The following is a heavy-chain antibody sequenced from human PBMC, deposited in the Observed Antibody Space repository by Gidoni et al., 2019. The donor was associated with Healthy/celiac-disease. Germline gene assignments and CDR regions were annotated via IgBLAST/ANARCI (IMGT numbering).Heavy chain of an antibody. CDR3: ARGTVAGWLADFDY. Sequence: QVQLVQSGAEVKKPGSSVKVSCKASGGTFSSYAISWVRQAPGQGLEWMGGIIPICGTANYAKKFQGRVTLTADKSTSTAYMELSSLRSEDTAVYYCARGTVAGWLADFDYWGQGTLVTVSS. D-gene: IGHD6-19*01. J-gene: IGHJ4*02. CDR2: IIPICGTA. CDR1: GGTFSSYA. V-gene: IGHV1-69*06.